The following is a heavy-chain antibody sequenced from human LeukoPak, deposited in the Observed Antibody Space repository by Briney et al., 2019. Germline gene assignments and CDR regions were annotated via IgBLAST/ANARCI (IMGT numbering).Heavy chain of an antibody. CDR2: ISSSGSTI. J-gene: IGHJ4*02. CDR1: GFTFSDYY. Sequence: RPGGSLRLSCAASGFTFSDYYMSWIRQAPGKGLEWVSYISSSGSTIYYADSVKGRFTISRDNAKNSLYLQMNSLRAEDTAVYYCARDRTTVTTLTDYWGQGTLVTVSS. V-gene: IGHV3-11*01. D-gene: IGHD4-17*01. CDR3: ARDRTTVTTLTDY.